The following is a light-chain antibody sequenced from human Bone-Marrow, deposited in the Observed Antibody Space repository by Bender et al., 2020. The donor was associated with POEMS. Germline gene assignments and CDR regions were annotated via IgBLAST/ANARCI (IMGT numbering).Light chain of an antibody. J-gene: IGLJ2*01. CDR2: DVG. CDR3: SSYTSRNSLI. CDR1: SRDVGGYNY. Sequence: QSALTQPASVSGSPGQSITISCTGSSRDVGGYNYVSWYQQYPGKAPKLMIYDVGNPPSGVSNRFSGSKSGNTASLTISGLQAEDEADYYCSSYTSRNSLIFGGGTKLTVL. V-gene: IGLV2-14*03.